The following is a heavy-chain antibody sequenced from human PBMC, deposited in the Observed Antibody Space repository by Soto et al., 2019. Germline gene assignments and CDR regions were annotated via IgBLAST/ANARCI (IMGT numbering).Heavy chain of an antibody. CDR1: GRSISSGDYY. CDR2: IYYSGST. V-gene: IGHV4-30-4*01. J-gene: IGHJ4*02. Sequence: SEALSLTCTVAGRSISSGDYYWSWIRQPPGKGLEWIAYIYYSGSTYYNPSLKSRVTISVDTSKNQFSLKLSSVTAADTAVYYCARIEWSTGFDYWGQGTLVTVS. D-gene: IGHD3-3*01. CDR3: ARIEWSTGFDY.